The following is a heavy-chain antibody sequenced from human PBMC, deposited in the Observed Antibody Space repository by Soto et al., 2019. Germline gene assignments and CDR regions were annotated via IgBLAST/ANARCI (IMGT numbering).Heavy chain of an antibody. CDR3: ARVYGSGRYYYYYMDV. Sequence: SETLSLTCAVYGGSFSGYYWSWIRQPPGKGLEWIGEINHSGSTNYNPSLKSRVTISVDTSKNQFSLKLSSVTAADTAVYYCARVYGSGRYYYYYMDVWGKGTTVTVSS. J-gene: IGHJ6*03. V-gene: IGHV4-34*01. D-gene: IGHD3-10*01. CDR1: GGSFSGYY. CDR2: INHSGST.